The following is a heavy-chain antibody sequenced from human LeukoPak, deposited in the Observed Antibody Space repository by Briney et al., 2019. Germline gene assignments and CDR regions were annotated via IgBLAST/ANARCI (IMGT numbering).Heavy chain of an antibody. CDR1: GFTFSSYA. J-gene: IGHJ4*02. D-gene: IGHD3-3*01. CDR3: ARRVDTYYNFWSGYLDY. CDR2: IYSGGST. Sequence: GGSLRLSCAASGFTFSSYAMSWVRQAPGKGLEWVSIIYSGGSTFYADSVKGRFTISRDNSKNTLYLQMNSLRAEDTAVYYCARRVDTYYNFWSGYLDYWGQGTLVTVSS. V-gene: IGHV3-66*01.